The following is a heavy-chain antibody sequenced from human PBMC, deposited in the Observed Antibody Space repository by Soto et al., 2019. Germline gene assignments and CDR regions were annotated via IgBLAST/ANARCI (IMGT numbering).Heavy chain of an antibody. J-gene: IGHJ6*02. CDR3: VKGGLQSRYNMAV. CDR1: GFTFSSYA. Sequence: GGSLRLSCSASGFTFSSYAMHWVRQAPGKGLEYVSGISSNGGSTYYADPVKGRLTISRDNSKNTLYLQMSSLRAEDTSVYYCVKGGLQSRYNMAVWGLGTSVTVSS. D-gene: IGHD1-1*01. CDR2: ISSNGGST. V-gene: IGHV3-64D*08.